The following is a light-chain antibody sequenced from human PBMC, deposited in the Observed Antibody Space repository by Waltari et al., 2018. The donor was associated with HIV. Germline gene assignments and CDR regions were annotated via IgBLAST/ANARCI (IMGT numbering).Light chain of an antibody. CDR2: AAS. CDR3: QKYNSAPSN. Sequence: DIQMTQSPSSLSASVGDTVTITCCARPGLNNFLASYQQNPRKVPKLLSYAASTLQSGSPARFSGSGAGTDFTLTIRSLDPEDGETYDCQKYNSAPSNFGQVTRL. CDR1: PGLNNF. V-gene: IGKV1-27*01. J-gene: IGKJ5*01.